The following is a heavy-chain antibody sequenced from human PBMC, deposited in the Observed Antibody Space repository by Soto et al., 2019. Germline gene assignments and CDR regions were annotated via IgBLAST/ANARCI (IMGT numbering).Heavy chain of an antibody. D-gene: IGHD6-19*01. J-gene: IGHJ3*02. CDR2: IYYSGST. Sequence: SETLSLTCTVSGGSISSGGYYWSWIRQHPGKGLEWIGYIYYSGSTYYNPSLKSRVTISVDTSKNQFSLKLSSVTAADTAVYYCARGLKYSSGRKCYAFDIWGQGTMVTVSS. CDR1: GGSISSGGYY. CDR3: ARGLKYSSGRKCYAFDI. V-gene: IGHV4-31*03.